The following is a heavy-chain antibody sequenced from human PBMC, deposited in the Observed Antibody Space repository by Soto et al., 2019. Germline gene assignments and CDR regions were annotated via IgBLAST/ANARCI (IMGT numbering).Heavy chain of an antibody. V-gene: IGHV1-69*12. CDR1: GGTFSSYT. J-gene: IGHJ6*02. CDR2: IIPIFGTA. CDR3: ARGRGVGATVVSLGYYGMDV. D-gene: IGHD1-26*01. Sequence: QVQLVQSGAEVKKPGSSVKVSCKASGGTFSSYTISWVRQAPGQGLEWMGGIIPIFGTANYAQKFQGRVTITADESTSTAYMELSSLRSEDTAVYYCARGRGVGATVVSLGYYGMDVWGQGTTVTVSS.